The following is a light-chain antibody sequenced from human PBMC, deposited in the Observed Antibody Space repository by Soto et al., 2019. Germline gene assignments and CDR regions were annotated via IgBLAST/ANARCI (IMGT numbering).Light chain of an antibody. Sequence: EIVLTQSPGTLSLSPGERATLSCRASQIISSSYVAWYQQKPGQAPRRLIYSVSSRATDIPDRFSGSGSGTDFTLTISRLEPEDFAVYYCQQYGSSPPWTFGQGTKVDIK. J-gene: IGKJ1*01. CDR1: QIISSSY. CDR3: QQYGSSPPWT. V-gene: IGKV3-20*01. CDR2: SVS.